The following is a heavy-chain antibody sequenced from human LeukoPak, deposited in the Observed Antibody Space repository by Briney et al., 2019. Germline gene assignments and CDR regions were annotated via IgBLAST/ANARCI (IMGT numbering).Heavy chain of an antibody. J-gene: IGHJ4*02. D-gene: IGHD6-13*01. V-gene: IGHV4-34*01. Sequence: SETLSLTCAVYGGSFSGYYWSWIRQPPGKGLEWIGEINHSGSTNYNPSLKSRVTISVDTSKNQFSLKLSSVTAADTAVYYCARRGSSWYFSSDYWGQGTLVTVSS. CDR3: ARRGSSWYFSSDY. CDR2: INHSGST. CDR1: GGSFSGYY.